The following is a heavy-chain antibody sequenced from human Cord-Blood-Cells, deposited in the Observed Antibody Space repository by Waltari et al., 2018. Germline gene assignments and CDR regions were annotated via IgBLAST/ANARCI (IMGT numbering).Heavy chain of an antibody. Sequence: QVQLVQSGAEVKKPGASVKVSCKASGYTFTGYYMHWVRQAPGQGLEWMGWINPNRGGTNYAQKFQGRVTMTRDTSISTAYMELSRLRSDDTAVYYCAAYSSGWYGLYWGQGTLVTVSS. CDR3: AAYSSGWYGLY. CDR1: GYTFTGYY. CDR2: INPNRGGT. D-gene: IGHD6-19*01. J-gene: IGHJ4*02. V-gene: IGHV1-2*02.